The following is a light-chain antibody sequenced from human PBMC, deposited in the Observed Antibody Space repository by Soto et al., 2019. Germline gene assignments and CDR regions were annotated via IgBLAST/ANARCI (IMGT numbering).Light chain of an antibody. CDR1: QSVSSY. J-gene: IGKJ1*01. CDR2: DAS. V-gene: IGKV3-11*01. CDR3: QQRSNWPWT. Sequence: EMVLTQSPATLSLSPGERATLSCRASQSVSSYLAWYQQKPGQAPRLLIYDASNRATGIPARFSGSGSGTDFTLTISSLEPEDFAVYYCQQRSNWPWTFDQGTKV.